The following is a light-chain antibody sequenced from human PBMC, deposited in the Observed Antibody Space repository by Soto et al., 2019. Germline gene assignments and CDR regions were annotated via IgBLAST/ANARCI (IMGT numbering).Light chain of an antibody. CDR1: SSDVGSYNL. V-gene: IGLV2-23*03. CDR2: EGS. CDR3: CSYAGSSTFLYV. Sequence: QSVLTQPASVSGSPGQSITISCTGTSSDVGSYNLVSWYQQHPGKAPKLMIYEGSKRPSGVSNRFSGSKSGNTASLTISGLQAEDEADYYCCSYAGSSTFLYVFGTGTRVNV. J-gene: IGLJ1*01.